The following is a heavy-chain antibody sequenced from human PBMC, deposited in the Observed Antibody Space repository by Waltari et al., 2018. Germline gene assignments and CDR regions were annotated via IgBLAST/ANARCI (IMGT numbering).Heavy chain of an antibody. CDR3: ARGRGYSYGFSFFGY. V-gene: IGHV4-34*01. J-gene: IGHJ4*02. CDR2: INQSGST. D-gene: IGHD5-18*01. Sequence: QVQLQQWGAGLLKPSETLSLTCAVYGGSFSGYYWSWIRQPPGKGLEWIGEINQSGSTNYNPSLKSRVTISVDTSKNQFSLKLSSVTAADTAVYYCARGRGYSYGFSFFGYWGQGTLVTVSS. CDR1: GGSFSGYY.